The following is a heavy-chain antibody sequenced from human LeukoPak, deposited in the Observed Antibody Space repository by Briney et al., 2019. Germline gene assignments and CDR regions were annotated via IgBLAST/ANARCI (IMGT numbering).Heavy chain of an antibody. J-gene: IGHJ4*02. CDR2: VYHRGST. Sequence: SGTLSLTCAVSGGSISTDNWWTWVRQPPGKGLEWIGEVYHRGSTNYNPSLKSRVTISVDKSKNQFSLKLTSVTAADTALYYCATRDYYDSTGYYNYWGQGTLVTVSS. CDR1: GGSISTDNW. CDR3: ATRDYYDSTGYYNY. V-gene: IGHV4-4*02. D-gene: IGHD3-22*01.